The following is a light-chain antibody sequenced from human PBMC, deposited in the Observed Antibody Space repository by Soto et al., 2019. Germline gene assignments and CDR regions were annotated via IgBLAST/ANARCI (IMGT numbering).Light chain of an antibody. V-gene: IGLV2-14*01. Sequence: QSALTQPASLSGSPGQSITISCTGTSSDVGNYKYVSWYQQHPGKAPKLMIYEVSNRPSGVSNRFSGSKSGNTASLTISGLQAEDETDYYCFSYTSSGNYVFGTGTKLTVL. J-gene: IGLJ1*01. CDR2: EVS. CDR3: FSYTSSGNYV. CDR1: SSDVGNYKY.